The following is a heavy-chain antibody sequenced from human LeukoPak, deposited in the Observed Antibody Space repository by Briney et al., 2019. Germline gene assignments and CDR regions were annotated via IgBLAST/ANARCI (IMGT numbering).Heavy chain of an antibody. D-gene: IGHD3-10*01. CDR2: ISSSSGYI. Sequence: GGSLRLSCAASGFTFNSYSMNWVRQTPGKGLEWVSSISSSSGYINYADSVKGRFTISRDNSKNTLYLQMNSLRGEDTALYYCAKGGRGFGELLLDYWGQGTLVTVSS. CDR1: GFTFNSYS. J-gene: IGHJ4*02. CDR3: AKGGRGFGELLLDY. V-gene: IGHV3-21*04.